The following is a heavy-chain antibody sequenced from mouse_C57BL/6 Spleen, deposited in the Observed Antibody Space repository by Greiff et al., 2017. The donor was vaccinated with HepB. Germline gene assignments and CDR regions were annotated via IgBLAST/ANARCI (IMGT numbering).Heavy chain of an antibody. CDR3: ARRGYYGPFDY. Sequence: VQLQQSGPVLVKPGASVKMSCKASGYTFTDYYMNWVKQSHGKSLEWIGVINPYNGGTSYNQKFKGKATLTVDKSSSTAYMELNSLTSEDSAVYYCARRGYYGPFDYWGQGTTLTVSS. V-gene: IGHV1-19*01. D-gene: IGHD1-1*02. J-gene: IGHJ2*01. CDR1: GYTFTDYY. CDR2: INPYNGGT.